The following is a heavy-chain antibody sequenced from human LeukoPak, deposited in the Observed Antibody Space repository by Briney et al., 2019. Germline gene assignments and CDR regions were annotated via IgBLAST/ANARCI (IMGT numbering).Heavy chain of an antibody. CDR3: ARDGLSSTSYDAFDI. CDR1: GFTFSSYS. J-gene: IGHJ3*02. Sequence: GGSLRLSCAASGFTFSSYSMNWVRQAPGKGLEWVSYISSSSTIYYADSVKGRFTISRDNAKNSLYLQMNSLRAEDTAVYYCARDGLSSTSYDAFDIWGQGTMVTVSS. V-gene: IGHV3-48*01. D-gene: IGHD2-2*01. CDR2: ISSSSTI.